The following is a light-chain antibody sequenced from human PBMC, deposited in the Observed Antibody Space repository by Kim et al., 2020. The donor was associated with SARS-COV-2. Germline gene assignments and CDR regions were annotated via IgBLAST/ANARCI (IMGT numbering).Light chain of an antibody. CDR3: QAWDGRTGEV. CDR1: KLGDRY. CDR2: QDS. J-gene: IGLJ2*01. Sequence: APGQTATISCSGDKLGDRYSFWYQQKPGQSPLLVIYQDSKRPSGIPERFSGSNSGNKATLTISGTQPVDEADYFCQAWDGRTGEVFGGGTQLTVL. V-gene: IGLV3-1*01.